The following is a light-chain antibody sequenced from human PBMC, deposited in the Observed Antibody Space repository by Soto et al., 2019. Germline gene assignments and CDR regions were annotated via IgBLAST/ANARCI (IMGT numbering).Light chain of an antibody. CDR1: SSDVGAYKY. J-gene: IGLJ3*02. CDR2: EVS. CDR3: TSYVGSDIWV. Sequence: QSALTQPPSASGSPGQSVTISCTETSSDVGAYKYVSWYQQYPGKAPKLMIYEVSKRPSGVPDRFSGSKSGNTASLTVSGLQAEDEADYYCTSYVGSDIWVFGGGTKHTVL. V-gene: IGLV2-8*01.